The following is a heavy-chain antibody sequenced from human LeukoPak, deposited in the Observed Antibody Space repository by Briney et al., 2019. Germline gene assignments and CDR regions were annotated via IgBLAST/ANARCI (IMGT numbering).Heavy chain of an antibody. Sequence: SETLSLTCAVYGGSFSGYYWSWIRQPPGKGLEWIGEINHSGSTNYNPSLKSRVTISVDTSKNQFSLKLSSVTAADTAVYYCARGGPGSSWYSYYYYGMDVWGQGTTVTVSS. D-gene: IGHD6-13*01. CDR1: GGSFSGYY. J-gene: IGHJ6*02. CDR3: ARGGPGSSWYSYYYYGMDV. V-gene: IGHV4-34*01. CDR2: INHSGST.